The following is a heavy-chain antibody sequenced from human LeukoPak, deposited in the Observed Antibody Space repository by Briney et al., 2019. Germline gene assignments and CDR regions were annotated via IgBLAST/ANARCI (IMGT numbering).Heavy chain of an antibody. CDR1: GFTFSSYA. D-gene: IGHD3-22*01. V-gene: IGHV3-23*01. CDR3: AKDLGSTWDSSGYYDN. CDR2: ISGSGGST. Sequence: GSLRLSCAASGFTFSSYAMSWVRQAPGKGLEWVSAISGSGGSTYYADSVKGRFTISRDNSKNTLYLQMNSLRAEDTAVYYCAKDLGSTWDSSGYYDNWGQGTLVAVSS. J-gene: IGHJ4*02.